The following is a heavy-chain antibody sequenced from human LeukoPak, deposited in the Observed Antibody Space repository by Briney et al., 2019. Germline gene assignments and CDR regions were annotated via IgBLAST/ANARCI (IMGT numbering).Heavy chain of an antibody. V-gene: IGHV1-8*01. Sequence: GSVKVSCKASGYTFTTYDVNWVRHATGQGLEWMGWMNPNSGNTGYTQKFQGRVTMTRNTSISTAYMELSSLRSEDTAVYYCARGRGSGHKENWFDPWGQGTLVAVSS. CDR1: GYTFTTYD. D-gene: IGHD6-19*01. CDR3: ARGRGSGHKENWFDP. J-gene: IGHJ5*02. CDR2: MNPNSGNT.